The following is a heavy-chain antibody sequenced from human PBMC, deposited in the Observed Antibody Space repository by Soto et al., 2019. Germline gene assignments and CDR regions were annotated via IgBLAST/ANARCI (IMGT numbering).Heavy chain of an antibody. CDR2: IVVGSGNT. J-gene: IGHJ3*02. D-gene: IGHD5-18*01. V-gene: IGHV1-58*02. CDR1: GFTFTSSA. CDR3: AADVTAMTLGNDAFDI. Sequence: SVKVSCKASGFTFTSSAMQWVRQARGQRLEWIGWIVVGSGNTNYAQKFQERVTITRDMSTSTAYMELSSLRSEDTAVYYCAADVTAMTLGNDAFDIWGQGTMVTVSS.